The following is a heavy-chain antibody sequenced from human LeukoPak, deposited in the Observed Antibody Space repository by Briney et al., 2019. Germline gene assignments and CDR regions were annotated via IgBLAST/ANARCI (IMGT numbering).Heavy chain of an antibody. J-gene: IGHJ6*02. Sequence: ASVTVSFKFSGYTLTELSMHWVRQAPGKGLEWMGGFDPEDGETIYAQKFQGRVTMTEDTSTDTAYMELSSLRSEDPAVYYCAISTEYYYGMDVWGQGTTVTVSS. CDR2: FDPEDGET. CDR3: AISTEYYYGMDV. D-gene: IGHD3-3*02. CDR1: GYTLTELS. V-gene: IGHV1-24*01.